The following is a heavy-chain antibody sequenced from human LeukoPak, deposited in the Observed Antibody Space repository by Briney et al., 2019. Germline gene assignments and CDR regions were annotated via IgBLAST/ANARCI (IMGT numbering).Heavy chain of an antibody. D-gene: IGHD3-22*01. Sequence: GESLKISCKGSGYSFTSYWIGWVRQMPGKGLEWMGIIYPGDSDTRYSPSFQGQVTISADKSISTAYLQWSSLKASDTAMYYRARQPPYYYDSSEYWFDPRGQGTLVTVSS. CDR1: GYSFTSYW. V-gene: IGHV5-51*01. CDR2: IYPGDSDT. J-gene: IGHJ5*02. CDR3: ARQPPYYYDSSEYWFDP.